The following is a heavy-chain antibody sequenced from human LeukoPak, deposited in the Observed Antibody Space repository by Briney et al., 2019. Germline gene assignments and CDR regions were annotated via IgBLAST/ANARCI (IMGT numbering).Heavy chain of an antibody. J-gene: IGHJ4*02. CDR1: GYRFTSYW. D-gene: IGHD2-2*01. CDR3: ARNRGGTSCSFDY. Sequence: GASLKISCKGSGYRFTSYWIGWVRPMPGKGLEWMGIIYPGDSDTRYSPSFQGQVTISADKSISTAYLQWSSLKASDTAMYYSARNRGGTSCSFDYWGQGTLVTVSS. V-gene: IGHV5-51*01. CDR2: IYPGDSDT.